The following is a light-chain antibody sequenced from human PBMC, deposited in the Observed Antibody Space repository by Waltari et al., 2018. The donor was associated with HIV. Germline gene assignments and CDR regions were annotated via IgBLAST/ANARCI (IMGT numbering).Light chain of an antibody. V-gene: IGLV1-47*01. J-gene: IGLJ1*01. CDR3: AAWDVSLRGAYV. Sequence: QSVLTQPPSASGTPGQRVTISCSGARSDIGSTYVYWYQQLPGTAPKLLIYRNNQRTSGVPDRFSASKSGTSASLAISGLRSEDEADYYCAAWDVSLRGAYVFGTGTKVAVL. CDR2: RNN. CDR1: RSDIGSTY.